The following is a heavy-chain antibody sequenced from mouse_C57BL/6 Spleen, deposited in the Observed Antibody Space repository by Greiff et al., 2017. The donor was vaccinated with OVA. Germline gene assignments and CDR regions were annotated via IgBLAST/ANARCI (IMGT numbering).Heavy chain of an antibody. CDR2: ISSGGDYI. V-gene: IGHV5-9-1*02. D-gene: IGHD1-1*01. Sequence: EVQVVESGEGLVKPGGSLKLSCAASGFTFSSYAMSWVRQTPEKRLEWVAYISSGGDYIYYADTVKGRFTISRDNARNTLDLQMSSLKSEDTAMYYCTRVYYGSSYWYFEVWGTGTTVTVSS. CDR1: GFTFSSYA. J-gene: IGHJ1*03. CDR3: TRVYYGSSYWYFEV.